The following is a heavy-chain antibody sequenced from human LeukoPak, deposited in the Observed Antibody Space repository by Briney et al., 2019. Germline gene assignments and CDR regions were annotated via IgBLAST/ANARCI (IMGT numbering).Heavy chain of an antibody. CDR2: INWNGGST. CDR1: GFTFDDYG. Sequence: RPGGSLRLSCAASGFTFDDYGMSWVRQAPGKGLEWVSGINWNGGSTGYADSVKGRFTISRDIAKNSLYLQMNSLRAEDTALYYCARDMDGSGSYQSYYFDYWGQGTLVTVSS. D-gene: IGHD3-10*01. V-gene: IGHV3-20*04. J-gene: IGHJ4*02. CDR3: ARDMDGSGSYQSYYFDY.